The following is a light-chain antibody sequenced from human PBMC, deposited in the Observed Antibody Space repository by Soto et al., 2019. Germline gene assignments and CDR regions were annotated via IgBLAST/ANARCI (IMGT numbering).Light chain of an antibody. CDR1: SSDVGGYNF. V-gene: IGLV2-8*01. CDR2: EVN. Sequence: QSALTQPPSASGSPGQSVTISCTGTSSDVGGYNFVSWYQHHPGKAPKLMIYEVNKRPSGVPDRFSGSKSGNTASLSVSGLQAEDEADYYCTSYADSNNLVFGGGTKLTVL. J-gene: IGLJ2*01. CDR3: TSYADSNNLV.